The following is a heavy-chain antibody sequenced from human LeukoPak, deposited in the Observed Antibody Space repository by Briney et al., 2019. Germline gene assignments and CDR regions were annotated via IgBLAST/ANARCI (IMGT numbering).Heavy chain of an antibody. Sequence: PGGSLRLSCAASGFTVSSNYMSWLRQAPGQGLEWVSVIYSGGSTYYADSVKGRFTISRDNSNNTLYLRMNSLRDDDTAIYYCARAEAISGVLDSWGQGTLVTVSS. D-gene: IGHD3-10*02. CDR2: IYSGGST. J-gene: IGHJ4*02. V-gene: IGHV3-53*01. CDR3: ARAEAISGVLDS. CDR1: GFTVSSNY.